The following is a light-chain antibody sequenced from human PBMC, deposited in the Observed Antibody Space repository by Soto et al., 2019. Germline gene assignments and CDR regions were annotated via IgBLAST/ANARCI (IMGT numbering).Light chain of an antibody. CDR1: QSVSNN. CDR3: HQYNNCPRGGVT. Sequence: EIVMTQSPATLSVSPGERATLSCRASQSVSNNLAWYQQKPGQAPRLLIYGASTRATGIPARFSGSGSGTDFTLTINSLRSENFAVYSWHQYNNCPRGGVTFGPGTKVDIK. J-gene: IGKJ3*01. V-gene: IGKV3-15*01. CDR2: GAS.